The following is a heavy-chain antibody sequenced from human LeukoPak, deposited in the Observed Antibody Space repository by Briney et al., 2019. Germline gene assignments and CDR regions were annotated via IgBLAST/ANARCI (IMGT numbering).Heavy chain of an antibody. CDR2: MNPNSGNT. Sequence: ASVKVSCKASGYTFTSYDINWVRQATGQGLEWMGWMNPNSGNTGYAQKFQGRVTITRNTSTSTAYMELSNLRSEDTAVYYCARGHTSSYFDYWGQGTLVTVSS. J-gene: IGHJ4*02. CDR3: ARGHTSSYFDY. CDR1: GYTFTSYD. V-gene: IGHV1-8*03. D-gene: IGHD6-6*01.